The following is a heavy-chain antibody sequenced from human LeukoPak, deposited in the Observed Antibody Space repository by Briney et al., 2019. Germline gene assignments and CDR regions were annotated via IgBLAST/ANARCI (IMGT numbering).Heavy chain of an antibody. V-gene: IGHV3-74*01. CDR1: GFTFSSYW. D-gene: IGHD5-24*01. CDR2: INSDGSST. J-gene: IGHJ4*02. CDR3: ARDRDGYNYDDY. Sequence: PGGSLTLSCAASGFTFSSYWMHWVRQAPGKGILWVSRINSDGSSTSYADSVEGRLTISRDNAKNTLYLQMNSLRAEDTAVYYCARDRDGYNYDDYWGQGTLVTVSS.